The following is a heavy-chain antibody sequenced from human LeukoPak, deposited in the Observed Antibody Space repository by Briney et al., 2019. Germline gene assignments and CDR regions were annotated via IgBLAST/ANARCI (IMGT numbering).Heavy chain of an antibody. CDR2: INHCGST. D-gene: IGHD3/OR15-3a*01. CDR1: GGSFSGYY. Sequence: SETLSLTCAVYGGSFSGYYWSWIRQPPGKGLEWIGEINHCGSTNYNPSLKSRVTISVDTSKNQFSLKLSSVTAADTAVYYCARGHQVRGPKSSRPFDYWGQGTLVTVSS. J-gene: IGHJ4*02. V-gene: IGHV4-34*01. CDR3: ARGHQVRGPKSSRPFDY.